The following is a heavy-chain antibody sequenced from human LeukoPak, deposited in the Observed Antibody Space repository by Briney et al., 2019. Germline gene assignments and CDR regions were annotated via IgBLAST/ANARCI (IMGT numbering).Heavy chain of an antibody. Sequence: ASAKVSCKVSGYTLTELSMHWVRQAPGKGLEWMGGFDPEDGETIYAQKFQGRVTITADESTSTAYMELSSLRSEDTAVYYCARSPSGSYPFDYWGQGTLVTVSP. CDR2: FDPEDGET. CDR3: ARSPSGSYPFDY. CDR1: GYTLTELS. V-gene: IGHV1-24*01. D-gene: IGHD1-26*01. J-gene: IGHJ4*02.